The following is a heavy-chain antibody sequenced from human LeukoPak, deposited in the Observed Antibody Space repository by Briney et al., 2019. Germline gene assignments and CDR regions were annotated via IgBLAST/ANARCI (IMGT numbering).Heavy chain of an antibody. V-gene: IGHV3-23*01. Sequence: GRSLRLSCAASGFTFSSYAMSWVRQAPGKGLEWVSSITTSGDNTSYAGSVKGRFTISRDNSKNTLCLQMNSLRAEDTAVYYCAKRGAYDNRYFDYWGQGTLVTVSS. CDR3: AKRGAYDNRYFDY. CDR2: ITTSGDNT. CDR1: GFTFSSYA. J-gene: IGHJ4*02. D-gene: IGHD3-22*01.